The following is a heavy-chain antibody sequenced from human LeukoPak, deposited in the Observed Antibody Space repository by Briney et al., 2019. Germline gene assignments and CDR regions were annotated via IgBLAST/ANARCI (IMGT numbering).Heavy chain of an antibody. D-gene: IGHD6-13*01. Sequence: PGRSLRLSCAASGFTFSSYGMHWVRQAPGKGLEWVAVISYDGSNKYYADSVKGRFTISRDNSKNTLYLQMNSLRAEDTAVYYCAKDRAAGRGDYWGQGTLVTVSS. J-gene: IGHJ4*02. CDR1: GFTFSSYG. CDR3: AKDRAAGRGDY. V-gene: IGHV3-30*18. CDR2: ISYDGSNK.